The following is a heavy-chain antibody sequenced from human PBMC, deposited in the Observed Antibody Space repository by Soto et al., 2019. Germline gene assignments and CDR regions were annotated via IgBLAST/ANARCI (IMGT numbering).Heavy chain of an antibody. CDR3: AKNAGYSYDSTGYHFDY. CDR1: EFTFSNYA. Sequence: EVQLLESGGGLVQPGWSLRLSCAASEFTFSNYAISWVRQAPGKGLEWVSAISYGGGTTYYADSVKGRFTISRDNSKNTLYLQMNSLIAEDTAVYYFAKNAGYSYDSTGYHFDYWGQGTLVTVSS. J-gene: IGHJ4*02. D-gene: IGHD3-22*01. V-gene: IGHV3-23*01. CDR2: ISYGGGTT.